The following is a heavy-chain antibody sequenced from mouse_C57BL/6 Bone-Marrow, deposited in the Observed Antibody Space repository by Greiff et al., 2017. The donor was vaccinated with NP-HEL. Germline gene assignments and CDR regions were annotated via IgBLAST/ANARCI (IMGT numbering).Heavy chain of an antibody. CDR3: ARPNYYGSSHWYFDV. Sequence: EVKLEESGGGLVKPGGSLKLSCAASGFTFSDYGMPWVRQAPEKGLEWVAYISSGSSTLYYADTVKGRFTICRDNAKNTLFLQMTSRRSEDTAMYYCARPNYYGSSHWYFDVWGTGTTVTVSS. J-gene: IGHJ1*03. CDR1: GFTFSDYG. V-gene: IGHV5-17*01. D-gene: IGHD1-1*01. CDR2: ISSGSSTL.